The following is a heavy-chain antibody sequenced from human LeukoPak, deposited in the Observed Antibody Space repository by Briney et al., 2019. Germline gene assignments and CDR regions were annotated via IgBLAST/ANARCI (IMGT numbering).Heavy chain of an antibody. J-gene: IGHJ4*02. CDR3: ARGGGGSSHFDY. D-gene: IGHD2-15*01. CDR1: GDSISSGDYY. V-gene: IGHV4-61*02. CDR2: ISSSGST. Sequence: SETLSLTCTVSGDSISSGDYYWSWIRQPAGKGLEWIGRISSSGSTNYNPSLKSRVTISVDTSKNQFSLKLSSVTAADTAVYYCARGGGGSSHFDYWGQGTLVTVSS.